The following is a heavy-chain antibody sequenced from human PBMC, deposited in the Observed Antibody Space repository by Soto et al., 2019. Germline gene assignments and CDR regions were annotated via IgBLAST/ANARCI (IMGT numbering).Heavy chain of an antibody. Sequence: VQLQESGPGLVKPSQTLSLTCTVSGGSISSGGYFWSWIRQHPGKGLAWIGNLYYSGRTNYNPSLESRVAISVDTSKIQFTLKVSSVTVADTAMYYCARLAKEENPRVEPWYAFDFWGQGTLVTVSS. V-gene: IGHV4-31*03. J-gene: IGHJ4*02. CDR2: LYYSGRT. D-gene: IGHD2-15*01. CDR3: ARLAKEENPRVEPWYAFDF. CDR1: GGSISSGGYF.